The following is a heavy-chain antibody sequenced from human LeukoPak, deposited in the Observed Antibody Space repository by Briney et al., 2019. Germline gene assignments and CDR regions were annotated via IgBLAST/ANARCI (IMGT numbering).Heavy chain of an antibody. V-gene: IGHV3-53*01. Sequence: GGSLRLSCAASGFNVSNNYMTWVRQAPGKGLEWVSLIYSSGSTYYADSVKGRFTISRDNSKNTLYLQVNSLRAEDTAVYYCARGGGYYGSGSYIFDYWGQGTLVTVSS. D-gene: IGHD3-10*01. CDR3: ARGGGYYGSGSYIFDY. CDR1: GFNVSNNY. J-gene: IGHJ4*02. CDR2: IYSSGST.